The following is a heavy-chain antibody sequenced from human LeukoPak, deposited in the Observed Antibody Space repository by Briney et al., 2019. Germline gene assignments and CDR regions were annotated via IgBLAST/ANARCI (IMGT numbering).Heavy chain of an antibody. Sequence: SETLSLTCNVSGGSISSYYWSWIRQPPGKGLEWIGFIYYSGSTNYNPSLKSRVTISVDSSKNQFSLKLSSVSAADTAVYYCARVLGSSWYSDWFDPWGQGTLVTVSS. J-gene: IGHJ5*02. CDR2: IYYSGST. CDR1: GGSISSYY. CDR3: ARVLGSSWYSDWFDP. V-gene: IGHV4-59*01. D-gene: IGHD6-13*01.